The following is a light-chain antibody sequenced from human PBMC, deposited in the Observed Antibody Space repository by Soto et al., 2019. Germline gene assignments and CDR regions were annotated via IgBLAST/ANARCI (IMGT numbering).Light chain of an antibody. CDR2: GAS. CDR3: QQYNNWPPIT. V-gene: IGKV3-15*01. J-gene: IGKJ5*01. Sequence: EVVMTQSPATLSVSPGERATLSCRASQSVSSNLAWYQQKPGQAPRLLIHGASTRATGIPARFSGSGSGTEFSLTISSLQCEDFAVYYYQQYNNWPPITFGQGTRLEIK. CDR1: QSVSSN.